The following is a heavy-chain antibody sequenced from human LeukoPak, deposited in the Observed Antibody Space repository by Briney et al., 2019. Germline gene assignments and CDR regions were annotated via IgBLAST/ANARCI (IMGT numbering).Heavy chain of an antibody. CDR1: GFTFSSYA. Sequence: GGSLRLSCAASGFTFSSYAMSWVRQAPGKGLEWVSAISGSSGSTYYADSVKGRFTISRDNSKNTLYLQMNSLRAEDTAVYYCAKGSVQLWFEIDYWGQGTLVTVSS. J-gene: IGHJ4*02. V-gene: IGHV3-23*01. CDR2: ISGSSGST. D-gene: IGHD5-18*01. CDR3: AKGSVQLWFEIDY.